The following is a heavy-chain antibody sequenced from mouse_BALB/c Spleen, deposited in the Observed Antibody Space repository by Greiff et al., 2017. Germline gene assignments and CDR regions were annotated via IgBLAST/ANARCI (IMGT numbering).Heavy chain of an antibody. CDR3: ARIEVRRRGGMGY. Sequence: DVKLVESGGGLVQPGGSRTLSCAASGFTFSSFGMHWVRQAPEKGLEWVAYISSGSSTIYYAATVKGRFTISRDNPKNTLFLQMTSLRSEDTAMYYCARIEVRRRGGMGYWGQGTSVTVSS. CDR1: GFTFSSFG. D-gene: IGHD2-14*01. CDR2: ISSGSSTI. V-gene: IGHV5-17*02. J-gene: IGHJ4*01.